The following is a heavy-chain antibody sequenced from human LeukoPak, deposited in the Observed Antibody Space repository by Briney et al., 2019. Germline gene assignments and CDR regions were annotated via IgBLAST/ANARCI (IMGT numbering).Heavy chain of an antibody. CDR2: ISWNSGSI. CDR3: AKDMRYNSGGGFDF. CDR1: GFTFDDYA. J-gene: IGHJ4*02. V-gene: IGHV3-9*01. D-gene: IGHD5-18*01. Sequence: SLRLSCAASGFTFDDYAMHWVRQAPGKGLEWVSGISWNSGSIAYADSVKGRFTISRDNAKNSLYLQMNSLRAEDTALYYCAKDMRYNSGGGFDFWGQGTLVTVSP.